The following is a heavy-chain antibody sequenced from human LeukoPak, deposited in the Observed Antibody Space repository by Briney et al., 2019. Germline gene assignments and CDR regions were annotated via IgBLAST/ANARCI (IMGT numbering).Heavy chain of an antibody. CDR2: IYYSGST. V-gene: IGHV4-59*05. CDR1: GGSISTYY. CDR3: ARRTRGNWNYDY. D-gene: IGHD1-7*01. J-gene: IGHJ4*02. Sequence: SETLSLTCTVSGGSISTYYWSWIRKPPGKGLEWIGSIYYSGSTYYNPSLKSRVTISVDTSKNQFSLKLSSVTAADTAVYYCARRTRGNWNYDYWGQGTLVTVSS.